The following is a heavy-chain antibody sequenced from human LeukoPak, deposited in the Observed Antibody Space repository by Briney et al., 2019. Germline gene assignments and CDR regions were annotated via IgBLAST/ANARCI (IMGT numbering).Heavy chain of an antibody. CDR3: ARDLPRYYYYYGMDV. V-gene: IGHV1-8*01. CDR1: GYTFTSSD. J-gene: IGHJ6*02. CDR2: MDPNSGNT. Sequence: ASVKVSCKTFGYTFTSSDFNWVRQATGQGLEWMGWMDPNSGNTGYAQKFQGRVTMTRDTSISTAYMEVSSLRSEDTAVYYCARDLPRYYYYYGMDVWGQGTTVTVSS.